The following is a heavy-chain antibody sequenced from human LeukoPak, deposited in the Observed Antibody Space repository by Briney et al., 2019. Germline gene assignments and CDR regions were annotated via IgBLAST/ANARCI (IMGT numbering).Heavy chain of an antibody. CDR3: ARGRAGSNAFDV. Sequence: GGSLRLSCAASGFTFSSHWMHWVRQAPGKGLVWVSRISVDGSNTRYADSVKGRFTISRDNAKKTLYLQMNSLRAEDMAVYYCARGRAGSNAFDVWGQGTMFTVSS. D-gene: IGHD6-13*01. CDR1: GFTFSSHW. V-gene: IGHV3-74*01. J-gene: IGHJ3*01. CDR2: ISVDGSNT.